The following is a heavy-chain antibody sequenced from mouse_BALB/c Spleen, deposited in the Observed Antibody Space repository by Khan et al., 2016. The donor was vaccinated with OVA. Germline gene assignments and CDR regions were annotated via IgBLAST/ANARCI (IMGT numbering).Heavy chain of an antibody. D-gene: IGHD2-14*01. J-gene: IGHJ4*01. CDR3: ARSLYYSYGYALDC. CDR2: ISSTGGT. CDR1: GYSITSDYA. V-gene: IGHV3-2*02. Sequence: EVQLVESGPGLVKPSQSLSLTCTVTGYSITSDYAWNWIRQFPGNKLEWMGYISSTGGTRYNPSLKSRISNTRDTYKNQFFLQLKSVTTEDTATYYCARSLYYSYGYALDCWGRGTSVTVSS.